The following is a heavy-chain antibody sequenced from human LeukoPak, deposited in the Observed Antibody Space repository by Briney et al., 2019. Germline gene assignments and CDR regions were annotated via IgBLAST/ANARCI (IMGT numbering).Heavy chain of an antibody. Sequence: PGGSLRLSCAASGFTFRNFWMNWARQAPGKGLEWVAVISYDGSNKYYADSVKGRFTISRDNSKNTLYLQMNSLRAEDTAVYYCARVITIFGVVLTYGMDVWGQGTTVTVSS. J-gene: IGHJ6*02. CDR3: ARVITIFGVVLTYGMDV. V-gene: IGHV3-30-3*01. CDR2: ISYDGSNK. D-gene: IGHD3-3*01. CDR1: GFTFRNFW.